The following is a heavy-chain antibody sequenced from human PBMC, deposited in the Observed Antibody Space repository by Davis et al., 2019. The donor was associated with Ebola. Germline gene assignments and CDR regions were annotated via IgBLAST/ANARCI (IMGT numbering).Heavy chain of an antibody. CDR1: GASITSSGYY. D-gene: IGHD1-1*01. Sequence: LRLSCSVSGASITSSGYYWTWIRQHPAKGLEWIGYISYSGNPYYNPSLKSRVVVSLDTSQNKFSLKLSSVTAADTAVYYCARENWDDHFFDHWGQGTLVAVSS. J-gene: IGHJ4*02. CDR2: ISYSGNP. CDR3: ARENWDDHFFDH. V-gene: IGHV4-31*03.